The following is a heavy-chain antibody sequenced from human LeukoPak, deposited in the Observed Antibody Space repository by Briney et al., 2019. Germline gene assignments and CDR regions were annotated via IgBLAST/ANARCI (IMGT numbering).Heavy chain of an antibody. D-gene: IGHD3-10*01. J-gene: IGHJ4*02. CDR2: IKQDGSEK. CDR3: ASSGSYQFDY. V-gene: IGHV3-7*01. CDR1: GFTFSSYW. Sequence: GGSLSLSCAASGFTFSSYWMSWVRQAPGKGLEGVAIIKQDGSEKYYVDSVKGRFTISRDNAKNPLYLQMNSLRAEDTAVYYCASSGSYQFDYWGQGTLVTVSS.